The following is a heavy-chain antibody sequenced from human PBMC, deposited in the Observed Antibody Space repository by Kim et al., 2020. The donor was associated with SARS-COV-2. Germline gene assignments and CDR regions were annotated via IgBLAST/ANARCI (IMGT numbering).Heavy chain of an antibody. Sequence: GESLKISCNGSGYSFTSYWISWVRQMPGKGLEWMGRIDPSDSYTNYSPSFQGHATISADKSISTAYLQWSSLKASDTAMYYCARLPVEYSSFGGDYFDYWGQGTLVTVSS. V-gene: IGHV5-10-1*01. J-gene: IGHJ4*02. D-gene: IGHD6-6*01. CDR3: ARLPVEYSSFGGDYFDY. CDR2: IDPSDSYT. CDR1: GYSFTSYW.